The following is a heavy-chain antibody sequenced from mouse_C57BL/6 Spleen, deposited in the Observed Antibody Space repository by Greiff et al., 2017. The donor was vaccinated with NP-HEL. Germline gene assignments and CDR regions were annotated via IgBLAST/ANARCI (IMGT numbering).Heavy chain of an antibody. CDR1: GYTFTSYW. J-gene: IGHJ3*01. Sequence: VQLQQPGAELVKPGASVKMSCKASGYTFTSYWITWVKQRPGQGLEWIGDIYPGSGSTNYNEKFKSKATLTVDTSSSTAYMQLSSLTSEDSAVYYCARGGLYDGYYWFAYWGQGTLVTVSA. CDR3: ARGGLYDGYYWFAY. D-gene: IGHD2-3*01. V-gene: IGHV1-55*01. CDR2: IYPGSGST.